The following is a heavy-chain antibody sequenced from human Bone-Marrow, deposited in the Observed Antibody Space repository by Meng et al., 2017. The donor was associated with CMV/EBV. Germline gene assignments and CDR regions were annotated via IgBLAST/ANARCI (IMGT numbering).Heavy chain of an antibody. CDR1: GFTFSSYG. CDR2: IRYAGNNK. V-gene: IGHV3-30*02. J-gene: IGHJ4*02. CDR3: AKDREEEAVTSFYYFDY. D-gene: IGHD4-17*01. Sequence: GESLKISCAASGFTFSSYGMHWVRQAPGKGLEWVTFIRYAGNNKYYADSVKGRFTISRDNSKNTLYLHMDSLRPEDTAVYYCAKDREEEAVTSFYYFDYWGQGTLVTVYS.